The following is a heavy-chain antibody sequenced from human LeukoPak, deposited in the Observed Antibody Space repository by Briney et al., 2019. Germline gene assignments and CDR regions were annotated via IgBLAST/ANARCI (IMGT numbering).Heavy chain of an antibody. D-gene: IGHD1-26*01. CDR2: VDPEDSET. Sequence: ASVKVSCKVSGYTFTDYYMHWVQQAPGKGLEWIGRVDPEDSETIYAEKFQGRVTITADTSTDTAYMELSSLRSEDTAVYYCARDYNRRQTVGATISPLGYWGQGTLVTVSS. CDR3: ARDYNRRQTVGATISPLGY. J-gene: IGHJ4*02. CDR1: GYTFTDYY. V-gene: IGHV1-69-2*01.